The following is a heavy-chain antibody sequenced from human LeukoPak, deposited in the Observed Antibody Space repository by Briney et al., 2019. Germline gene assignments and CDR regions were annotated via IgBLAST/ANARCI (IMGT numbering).Heavy chain of an antibody. CDR1: GDSVSSNCAA. J-gene: IGHJ3*02. D-gene: IGHD2-21*01. V-gene: IGHV6-1*01. Sequence: SQTLSLTCAISGDSVSSNCAAWNWIRQSPSRGLEWLGRTYYRSKWYNDYAVSVKSRITIHPDTSKNQFSLQLDSVTPEDTAVYYCCHSLSGRTGAFDIWGRGTVVTVSS. CDR2: TYYRSKWYN. CDR3: CHSLSGRTGAFDI.